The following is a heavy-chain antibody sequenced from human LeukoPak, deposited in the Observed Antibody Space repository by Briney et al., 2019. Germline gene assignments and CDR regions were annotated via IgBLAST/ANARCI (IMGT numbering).Heavy chain of an antibody. J-gene: IGHJ4*02. D-gene: IGHD6-19*01. CDR2: IWYDGSNT. V-gene: IGHV3-33*01. CDR1: GFIFSNYV. CDR3: ARVPYGSGWYYFDY. Sequence: GRTLRLSCEASGFIFSNYVRNWVRQAPGKGLEWVAVIWYDGSNTYYADSVRGRFTISRDNSKNTLYLQMNSLRVEDTAVYYCARVPYGSGWYYFDYWGQGTLVTVSS.